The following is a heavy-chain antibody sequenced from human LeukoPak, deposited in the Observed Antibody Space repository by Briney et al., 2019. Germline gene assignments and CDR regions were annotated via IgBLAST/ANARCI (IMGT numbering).Heavy chain of an antibody. CDR2: ISYDGTSE. Sequence: GRSLRLSCAASGFTFSSYAIHWVRQAPGKGLEWVADISYDGTSEYYADSEKGRFTTSRDNSKNTLYLQMNSLRAEDTAVYYCARARQNPSGYHPSYFDYWGQGTLVTVSS. D-gene: IGHD3-22*01. V-gene: IGHV3-30*04. CDR1: GFTFSSYA. CDR3: ARARQNPSGYHPSYFDY. J-gene: IGHJ4*02.